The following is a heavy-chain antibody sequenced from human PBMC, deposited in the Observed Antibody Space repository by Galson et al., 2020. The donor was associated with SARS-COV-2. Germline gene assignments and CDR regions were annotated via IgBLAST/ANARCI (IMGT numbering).Heavy chain of an antibody. J-gene: IGHJ5*02. D-gene: IGHD2-2*01. CDR3: ATAPAVVVPAAISRDNGFDP. V-gene: IGHV1-24*01. Sequence: ASVKVSCKVSGYTLTELSMHWVRQAPGKGLEWMGGFDPEDGETIYAQKFQGRVTMTEDTSTDTAYMELSSLRSEDTAVYYCATAPAVVVPAAISRDNGFDPWGQGTLVTVSS. CDR1: GYTLTELS. CDR2: FDPEDGET.